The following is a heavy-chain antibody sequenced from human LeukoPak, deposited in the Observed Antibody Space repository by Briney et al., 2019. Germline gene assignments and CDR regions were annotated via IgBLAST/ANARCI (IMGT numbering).Heavy chain of an antibody. CDR3: ARDQFSSGWYGGLDY. CDR1: GGSISSYY. D-gene: IGHD6-19*01. V-gene: IGHV4-59*12. Sequence: PSETLSLTCTVSGGSISSYYWSWIRQPPGKGLEWIGYIYYSGSTNYNPSLKSRVTMSVDTSKNQFSLKLSSVTAADTAVYYCARDQFSSGWYGGLDYWGQGTLVTVSS. CDR2: IYYSGST. J-gene: IGHJ4*02.